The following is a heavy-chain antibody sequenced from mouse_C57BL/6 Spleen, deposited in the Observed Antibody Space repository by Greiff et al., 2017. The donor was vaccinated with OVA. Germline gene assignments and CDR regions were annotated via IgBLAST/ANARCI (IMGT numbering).Heavy chain of an antibody. CDR1: GYTFTDYY. D-gene: IGHD4-1*01. V-gene: IGHV1-26*01. CDR3: ARPGPYFDY. CDR2: INPNNGGT. J-gene: IGHJ2*01. Sequence: EVQLQQSGPELVKPGASVKISCKASGYTFTDYYMNWVKQSPGKSLEWIGDINPNNGGTSYNQKFKGKATLTVDKSSSTAYMELRSLTSEDSAVYYCARPGPYFDYWGQGTTLTVSS.